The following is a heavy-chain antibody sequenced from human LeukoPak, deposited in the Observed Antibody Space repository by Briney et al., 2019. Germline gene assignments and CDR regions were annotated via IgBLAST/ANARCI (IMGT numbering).Heavy chain of an antibody. CDR3: ARQTLRVGDWMNWFDP. D-gene: IGHD1-1*01. J-gene: IGHJ5*02. CDR1: GYTFTSYG. V-gene: IGHV1-18*01. Sequence: GESLKISCKGSGYTFTSYGISWVRQAPGQGLEWMGWISAYNGDTNYAQKLQGRVTMTTDTSTSTAYMELRSLRSDDTAVYYCARQTLRVGDWMNWFDPWGQGTLVTVSS. CDR2: ISAYNGDT.